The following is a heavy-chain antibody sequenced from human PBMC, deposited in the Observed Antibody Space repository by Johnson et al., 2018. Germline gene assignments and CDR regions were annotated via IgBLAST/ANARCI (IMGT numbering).Heavy chain of an antibody. V-gene: IGHV3-13*01. Sequence: VQLVESGGGLVQPGGSLRLSCAASGFTFSSYDMHWVRQATGKGLEWVSAIGTAGDTYYPDSVKGRFTISRDNFKNTLYLQMNSLRPEDTTIYYCTREARGTTGAFDIWGQGTRVTVSS. CDR3: TREARGTTGAFDI. CDR1: GFTFSSYD. D-gene: IGHD1-14*01. CDR2: IGTAGDT. J-gene: IGHJ3*02.